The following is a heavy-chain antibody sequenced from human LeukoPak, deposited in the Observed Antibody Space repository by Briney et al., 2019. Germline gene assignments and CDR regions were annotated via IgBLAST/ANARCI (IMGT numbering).Heavy chain of an antibody. Sequence: SQTLSLTCAISGDSVSCNSAAWNWIRQSPSRGLEWLGRTYYRSKWYNDYAVSVKSRITINPDTSKNQFSLQLNSVTPEDTAVYYCARLETIAVPNWFDPWGQGTLVTVSS. J-gene: IGHJ5*02. CDR3: ARLETIAVPNWFDP. D-gene: IGHD6-19*01. V-gene: IGHV6-1*01. CDR2: TYYRSKWYN. CDR1: GDSVSCNSAA.